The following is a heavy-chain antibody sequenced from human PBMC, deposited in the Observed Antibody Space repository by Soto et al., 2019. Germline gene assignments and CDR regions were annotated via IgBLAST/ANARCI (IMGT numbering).Heavy chain of an antibody. CDR2: IYYSGST. CDR1: GGSISSGDYY. D-gene: IGHD1-26*01. V-gene: IGHV4-30-4*01. CDR3: ARDKGGGSYAFDY. Sequence: QVQLQESGPGLVKPSETLSLTCTVSGGSISSGDYYWSWIRQPPGKGLEWIGYIYYSGSTYYNPSLKSRVTISVDTSKNQFSLKLSSVTAADTAVYYSARDKGGGSYAFDYWGQGTLVTVSS. J-gene: IGHJ4*02.